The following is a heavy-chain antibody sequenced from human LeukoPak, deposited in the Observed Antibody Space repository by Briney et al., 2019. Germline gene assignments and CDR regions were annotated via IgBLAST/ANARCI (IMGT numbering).Heavy chain of an antibody. CDR1: GGSISSSSYY. V-gene: IGHV4-39*07. Sequence: SETLSLTCTVSGGSISSSSYYWGWIRQPPGQGLEYIGSIYYSGSTYYNPPLKSRVTISEDTSKNQFSLKLRSVTAADTAVYYCARGPRFGELLWHWFDPWGQGTLVTVSS. D-gene: IGHD3-10*01. CDR3: ARGPRFGELLWHWFDP. J-gene: IGHJ5*02. CDR2: IYYSGST.